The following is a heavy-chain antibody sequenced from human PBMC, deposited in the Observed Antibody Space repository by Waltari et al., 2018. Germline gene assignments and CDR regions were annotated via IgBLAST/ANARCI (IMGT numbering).Heavy chain of an antibody. Sequence: QLQLQESGPGLVKPSETLSLTCTVSGGSIRSSSYYWGWIRQPPGKGLEWIGSIYYSGSTYYNPSLKSRVTISVDTSKNQFSLKLSSVTAADTAVYYCARLIGAGMAHYWVQGTLVTVSS. CDR2: IYYSGST. CDR1: GGSIRSSSYY. CDR3: ARLIGAGMAHY. J-gene: IGHJ4*02. V-gene: IGHV4-39*01. D-gene: IGHD3-10*01.